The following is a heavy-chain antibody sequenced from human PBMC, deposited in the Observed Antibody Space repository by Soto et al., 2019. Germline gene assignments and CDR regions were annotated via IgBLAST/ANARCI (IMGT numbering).Heavy chain of an antibody. CDR1: GGSISGYY. J-gene: IGHJ6*02. V-gene: IGHV4-59*01. CDR2: VYYSGGA. D-gene: IGHD2-21*02. CDR3: TRDGDGRMTTNPYYYYGMDV. Sequence: SETLSLTCTVPGGSISGYYWSWIRQPPGKGLEWIGNVYYSGGAKYNPSVKRRVSISVDTSKNQFSLNLSSVTAADTAVYYCTRDGDGRMTTNPYYYYGMDVWGPGITVTVSS.